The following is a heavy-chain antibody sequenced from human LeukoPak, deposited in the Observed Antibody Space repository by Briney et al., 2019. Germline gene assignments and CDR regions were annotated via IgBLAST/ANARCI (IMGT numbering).Heavy chain of an antibody. V-gene: IGHV4-39*01. CDR1: GGSISSSSYY. Sequence: SETLSLTCTVSGGSISSSSYYWGWIRRPPGKGLEWIGSIYYSGSTYYNPSLKSRVTISVDTSKNQFSLKLSSVTAADTAVYYCARSGTSIKWFDPWGQGTLVTVSS. J-gene: IGHJ5*02. CDR3: ARSGTSIKWFDP. CDR2: IYYSGST. D-gene: IGHD1-1*01.